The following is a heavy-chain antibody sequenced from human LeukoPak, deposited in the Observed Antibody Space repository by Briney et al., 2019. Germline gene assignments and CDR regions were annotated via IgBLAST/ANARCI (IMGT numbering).Heavy chain of an antibody. CDR2: INAGNGNT. CDR3: AREAQGEYSSSSGWFDP. D-gene: IGHD6-6*01. J-gene: IGHJ5*02. V-gene: IGHV1-3*01. Sequence: ASVKVSCKASGYTFTSYAMHWVRQAPGQRLEWMGWINAGNGNTKYSQKFQGRVTITRDTSTSTVYMELSSLRSEDTAVYYCAREAQGEYSSSSGWFDPWGQGTLVTVSS. CDR1: GYTFTSYA.